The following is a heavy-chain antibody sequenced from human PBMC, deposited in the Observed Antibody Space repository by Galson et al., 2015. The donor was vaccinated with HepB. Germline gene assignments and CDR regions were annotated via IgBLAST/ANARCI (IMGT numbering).Heavy chain of an antibody. Sequence: SLRLSCAASGFTFSSYAMHWVRQAPGKGLEWVAVISYDGSNKYYADSVKGRFTISRDNSKNTLYLQMNSLRAEDTAVYYCARVQTHYDFWSDKFYYYGMDVWGQGTTVTVSS. CDR2: ISYDGSNK. CDR3: ARVQTHYDFWSDKFYYYGMDV. V-gene: IGHV3-30-3*01. D-gene: IGHD3-3*01. J-gene: IGHJ6*02. CDR1: GFTFSSYA.